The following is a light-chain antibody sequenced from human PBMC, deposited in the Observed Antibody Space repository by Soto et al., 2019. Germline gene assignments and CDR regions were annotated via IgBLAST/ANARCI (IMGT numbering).Light chain of an antibody. CDR2: DVS. Sequence: QSVLTQPASVSGSPGQSITISCTGTSSDVGGYNYVSWYQQHPGKAPKLMIYDVSNRPSGVSTRFSGSKSGNTASLTISGLQAEDEAVYYCSSYTSSSTLVVFGGGTKVTVL. CDR1: SSDVGGYNY. CDR3: SSYTSSSTLVV. V-gene: IGLV2-14*01. J-gene: IGLJ2*01.